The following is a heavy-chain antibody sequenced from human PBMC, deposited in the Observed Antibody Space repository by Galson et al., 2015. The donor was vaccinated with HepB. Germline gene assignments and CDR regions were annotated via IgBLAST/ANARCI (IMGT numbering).Heavy chain of an antibody. V-gene: IGHV3-9*01. CDR1: GFTFDDYA. J-gene: IGHJ4*02. Sequence: SLRLSCAASGFTFDDYAMHWVRQAPGKGLEWVSGISWNSGSIGYADSVKGRFTISRDNAKNSLYLQMNSLRAEDTALYYCAKDARGYSYGSDYWGQGTLVTVSS. CDR3: AKDARGYSYGSDY. CDR2: ISWNSGSI. D-gene: IGHD5-18*01.